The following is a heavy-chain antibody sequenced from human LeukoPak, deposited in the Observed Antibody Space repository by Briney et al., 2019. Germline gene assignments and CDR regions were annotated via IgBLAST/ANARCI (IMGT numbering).Heavy chain of an antibody. V-gene: IGHV3-66*01. D-gene: IGHD5-18*01. CDR2: IYSGGST. CDR3: ARDYSYGAFGI. J-gene: IGHJ3*02. CDR1: GFTVSSNY. Sequence: GGSLRLSCAASGFTVSSNYMSLVRQAPGKGLEWVSVIYSGGSTYYADSVKGRFTISRDNSKNTLYLQMNSLRAEDTAVYYCARDYSYGAFGIWGQGTMVTVSS.